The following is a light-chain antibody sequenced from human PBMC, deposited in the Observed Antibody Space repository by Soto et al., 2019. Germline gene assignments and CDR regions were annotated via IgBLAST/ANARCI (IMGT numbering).Light chain of an antibody. CDR2: AAS. CDR1: QGIRNY. J-gene: IGKJ1*01. CDR3: LQHNSYPVT. Sequence: DIQMTQSPSSLSASVGDRVTITCRARQGIRNYLGWYQQKPGKAPKRLIYAASSLQSGVPSRFSGSGSGTEFTLTISSLQPEDFATCYCLQHNSYPVTFCQGTKVEIK. V-gene: IGKV1-17*01.